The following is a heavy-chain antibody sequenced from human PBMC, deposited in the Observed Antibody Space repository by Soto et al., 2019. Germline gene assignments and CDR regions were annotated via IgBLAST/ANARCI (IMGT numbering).Heavy chain of an antibody. D-gene: IGHD3-10*01. CDR1: GGTFSSYA. CDR3: AREQSRSIWFGEQPLLDWFDP. V-gene: IGHV1-69*13. Sequence: ASVNVSCKASGGTFSSYAISWVRQAPGQGLEWMGGIIPIFRTANYAQKFQGRVTITADESTSTAYMELSSLRSEDTAVYYCAREQSRSIWFGEQPLLDWFDPWGQETLVTVSS. CDR2: IIPIFRTA. J-gene: IGHJ5*02.